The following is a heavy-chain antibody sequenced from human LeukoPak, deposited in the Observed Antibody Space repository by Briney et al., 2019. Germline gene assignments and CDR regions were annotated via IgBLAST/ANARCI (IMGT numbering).Heavy chain of an antibody. Sequence: SQTLSLTCAISGDSVSSNSAAWNWIRQSPSRGLEWLGRTYYRSNWYNNYTVSVKSRITISADTSKNHFSLQLNSVTPEDTAVYYCARSLPATVGNWFDPWGQGTLVIVSS. CDR3: ARSLPATVGNWFDP. J-gene: IGHJ5*02. CDR1: GDSVSSNSAA. CDR2: TYYRSNWYN. D-gene: IGHD2-2*01. V-gene: IGHV6-1*01.